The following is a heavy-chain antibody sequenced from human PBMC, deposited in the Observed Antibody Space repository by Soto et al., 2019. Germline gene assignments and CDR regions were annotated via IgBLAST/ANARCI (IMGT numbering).Heavy chain of an antibody. CDR3: ARDYYDILTGYYTPYYYYGMDV. CDR1: GYTFTSYY. Sequence: ASVKVSCKASGYTFTSYYMHWVRQAPGQGLEWMGIINPSGGSTSYAQKFQGRVTMTRDTSTSTVYMELSSLRSEDTAVYYCARDYYDILTGYYTPYYYYGMDVWGQGTTVTVSS. CDR2: INPSGGST. V-gene: IGHV1-46*01. D-gene: IGHD3-9*01. J-gene: IGHJ6*02.